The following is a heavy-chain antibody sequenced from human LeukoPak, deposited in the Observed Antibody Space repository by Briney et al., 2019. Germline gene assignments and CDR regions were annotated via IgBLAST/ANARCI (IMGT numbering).Heavy chain of an antibody. CDR1: GGSISSYY. Sequence: SETLSLTCTVSGGSISSYYWNWIRQPPGKGLEWIGYIFYTGSTNYNPSLKSRITISVDTSKNQFSLKLSSVTAADTAVYYCARRSGYSPNWFDPWGQGTLVTVSS. CDR3: ARRSGYSPNWFDP. D-gene: IGHD3-3*01. CDR2: IFYTGST. V-gene: IGHV4-59*01. J-gene: IGHJ5*02.